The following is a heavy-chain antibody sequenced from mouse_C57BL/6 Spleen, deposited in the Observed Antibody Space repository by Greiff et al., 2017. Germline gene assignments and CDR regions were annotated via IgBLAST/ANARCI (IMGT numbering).Heavy chain of an antibody. Sequence: QVQLQQSGAELARPGASVKLSCKASGYTFTSYGISCVKQRTGQGLEWIGEIYPRSGNTYYNEKFKGKGTLTADKSSSTAYMELRSLTSEDSAVYFCARGGWLLRWYFDVWGTGTTVTVSS. CDR1: GYTFTSYG. J-gene: IGHJ1*03. V-gene: IGHV1-81*01. D-gene: IGHD2-3*01. CDR3: ARGGWLLRWYFDV. CDR2: IYPRSGNT.